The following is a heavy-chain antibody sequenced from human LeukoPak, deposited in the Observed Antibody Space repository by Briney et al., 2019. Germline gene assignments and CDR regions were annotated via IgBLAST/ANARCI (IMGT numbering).Heavy chain of an antibody. Sequence: SETLSLTCAVYGGSLSGYYWSWIRQPPGKGLEWIGEINHSGSTNYNPSLKSRVTISVDTSKNQFSLKLSSVTAADTAVYYCASNYYGSGSYNWFDPWGQGILVTVSS. CDR2: INHSGST. J-gene: IGHJ5*02. V-gene: IGHV4-34*01. CDR1: GGSLSGYY. D-gene: IGHD3-10*01. CDR3: ASNYYGSGSYNWFDP.